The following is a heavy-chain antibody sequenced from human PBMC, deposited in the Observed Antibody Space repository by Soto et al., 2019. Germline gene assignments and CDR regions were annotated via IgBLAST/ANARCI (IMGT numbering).Heavy chain of an antibody. V-gene: IGHV3-30*18. Sequence: GESLRISCAASGFTFMTYGMHWVRQAPGKGLEWVALISHDATRQNYADSVKGRFTISRDNSKNTVYLQMNSLRADDTAVYYCAKDPGYYDVLTGYYRHAFDIWGRGTMVTVSS. J-gene: IGHJ3*02. D-gene: IGHD3-9*01. CDR2: ISHDATRQ. CDR3: AKDPGYYDVLTGYYRHAFDI. CDR1: GFTFMTYG.